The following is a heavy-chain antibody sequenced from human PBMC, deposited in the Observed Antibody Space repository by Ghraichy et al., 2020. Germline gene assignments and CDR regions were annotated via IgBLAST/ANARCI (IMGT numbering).Heavy chain of an antibody. Sequence: ETLSLTCAVYGGSFSGYYWSWIRQPPGKGLEWIGEFNHSGSTNYNPSLKSRVTISVDTSKNQFSLKLSSGTAAETAVYYVARGGDCSSTSCRDAFDIWGQGKMATVSS. V-gene: IGHV4-34*01. D-gene: IGHD2-2*01. CDR1: GGSFSGYY. J-gene: IGHJ3*02. CDR2: FNHSGST. CDR3: ARGGDCSSTSCRDAFDI.